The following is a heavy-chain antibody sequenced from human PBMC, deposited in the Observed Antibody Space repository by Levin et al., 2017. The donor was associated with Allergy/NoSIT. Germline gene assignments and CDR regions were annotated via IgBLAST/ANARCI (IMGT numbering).Heavy chain of an antibody. CDR2: ITRTSRTI. D-gene: IGHD7-27*01. J-gene: IGHJ4*02. CDR1: GFILRTSD. V-gene: IGHV3-48*01. CDR3: VTDESGDEDFDY. Sequence: GESLKISCAASGFILRTSDMNWVRQAPGKGLEWISFITRTSRTISYADSVKGRFTVSRDNAKNSLYLDMNSLRAEDTAVYYCVTDESGDEDFDYWGQGTLVTVSS.